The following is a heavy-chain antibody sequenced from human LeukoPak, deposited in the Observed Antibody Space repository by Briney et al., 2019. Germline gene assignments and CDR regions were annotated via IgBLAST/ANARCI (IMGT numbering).Heavy chain of an antibody. Sequence: ASVKVSCKASGYTFTSYDIHWVRQATGQGLEWMGWMNSNSGNTGYAQKFQGRVTMTRNTSISTAYMELSSLRSEDTAVYYCARAPTIGDFWSGYYIYYYGMDVWGQGTTVTVSS. J-gene: IGHJ6*02. D-gene: IGHD3-3*01. CDR2: MNSNSGNT. CDR3: ARAPTIGDFWSGYYIYYYGMDV. CDR1: GYTFTSYD. V-gene: IGHV1-8*01.